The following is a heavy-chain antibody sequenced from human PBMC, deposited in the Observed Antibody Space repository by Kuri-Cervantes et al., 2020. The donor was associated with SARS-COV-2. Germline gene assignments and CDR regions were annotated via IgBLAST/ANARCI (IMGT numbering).Heavy chain of an antibody. V-gene: IGHV2-5*02. CDR1: GFSLSTSGVG. D-gene: IGHD2-2*01. CDR3: AHTRYCSSTSCYWFDP. J-gene: IGHJ5*02. Sequence: SGPTLVKPTQTLTLTCTFSGFSLSTSGVGVGWIRQPPGKALEWLALIYWDDDKRYSPSLKSRLTITKDTSKNQVVLTMTNMDPVDTATYYYAHTRYCSSTSCYWFDPWGQGTLVTVSS. CDR2: IYWDDDK.